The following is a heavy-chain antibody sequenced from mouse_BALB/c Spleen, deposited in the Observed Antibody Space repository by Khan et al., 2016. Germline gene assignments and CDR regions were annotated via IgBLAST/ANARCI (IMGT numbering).Heavy chain of an antibody. CDR3: ASYYGSSYDYFDY. CDR1: GYTFTSYW. V-gene: IGHV1-87*01. CDR2: IYPGDGDT. Sequence: QVQLQQPGAELARPGASVKLSCKASGYTFTSYWMQWVKQRPGQGLEWIGAIYPGDGDTRYTQKFKGKATLTSDKSASTAYMQLSSLVSEDSAVDYCASYYGSSYDYFDYWGQGTTLTVSS. D-gene: IGHD1-1*01. J-gene: IGHJ2*01.